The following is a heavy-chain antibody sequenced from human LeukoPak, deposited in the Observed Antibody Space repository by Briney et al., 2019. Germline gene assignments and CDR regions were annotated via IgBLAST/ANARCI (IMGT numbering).Heavy chain of an antibody. CDR2: ISAYNGNT. CDR1: GYTFTSYG. V-gene: IGHV1-18*01. CDR3: ARDPGSSSWTPFDY. Sequence: GASVKVSCKATGYTFTSYGISWVRQAPGQGLEWMGWISAYNGNTNYAQKLQGRVTMTTDTSTSTAYMELRSLRSDDTAVYYCARDPGSSSWTPFDYWGQGTLVTVSS. J-gene: IGHJ4*02. D-gene: IGHD6-13*01.